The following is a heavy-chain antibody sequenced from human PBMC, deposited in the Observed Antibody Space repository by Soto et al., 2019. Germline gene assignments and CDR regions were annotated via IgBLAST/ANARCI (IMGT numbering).Heavy chain of an antibody. J-gene: IGHJ4*02. Sequence: QVQLVQSGAEVKKPGSSVKVSCKASGGTFSSYAISWVRQAPGQGLEWMGGIIPIFGTANYAQKFQGRVTITADESTSTAYMELSSLRSEDTSVYYCARLRPYSSGWYEGYFDYWGQGTLVTVSS. CDR2: IIPIFGTA. V-gene: IGHV1-69*01. CDR1: GGTFSSYA. D-gene: IGHD6-19*01. CDR3: ARLRPYSSGWYEGYFDY.